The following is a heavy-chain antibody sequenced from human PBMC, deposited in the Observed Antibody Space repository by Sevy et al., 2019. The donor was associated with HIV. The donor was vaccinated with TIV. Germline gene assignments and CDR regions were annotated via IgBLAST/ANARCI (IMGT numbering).Heavy chain of an antibody. Sequence: ASVKVSCKASGYTFTSYGISWVRQAPGQGLEWMGWISAYNGNTNYAQKLQGRVTMTTDTSTSTAYMELRSLGSDDTADYYCARPYDSSGYYYVSYFDYWGQGTLVTVSS. CDR2: ISAYNGNT. J-gene: IGHJ4*02. D-gene: IGHD3-22*01. CDR1: GYTFTSYG. CDR3: ARPYDSSGYYYVSYFDY. V-gene: IGHV1-18*04.